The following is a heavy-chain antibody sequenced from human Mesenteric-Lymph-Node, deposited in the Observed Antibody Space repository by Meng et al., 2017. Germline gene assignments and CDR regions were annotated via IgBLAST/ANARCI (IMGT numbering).Heavy chain of an antibody. J-gene: IGHJ4*02. CDR3: ADITAGF. Sequence: EVQLVVSGGGLVQPGGSLRLSCAASGFSFSNSWMHWVRQSSGKGLVWVSFINTDGSNTADADSEKGRFTISRDNAKNTLYLQMNSLRVEDTAIYYCADITAGFWGQGTLVTVSS. CDR2: INTDGSNT. CDR1: GFSFSNSW. V-gene: IGHV3-74*02. D-gene: IGHD3-10*01.